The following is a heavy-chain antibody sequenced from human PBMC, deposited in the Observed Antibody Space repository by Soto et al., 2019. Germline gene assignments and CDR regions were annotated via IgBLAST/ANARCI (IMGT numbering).Heavy chain of an antibody. CDR2: INWNSGRI. J-gene: IGHJ4*02. D-gene: IGHD1-26*01. Sequence: EVQLVESGGGLVQPGRSLRLSCAASGFIFDDFAMHWVRQAPGKGLEWVSGINWNSGRIGYADSVKGRFTISRDNARNSLYLQMNSLRAEDTALYFCAKGREPTGLFYFDFWGQGTLVTVSS. V-gene: IGHV3-9*01. CDR3: AKGREPTGLFYFDF. CDR1: GFIFDDFA.